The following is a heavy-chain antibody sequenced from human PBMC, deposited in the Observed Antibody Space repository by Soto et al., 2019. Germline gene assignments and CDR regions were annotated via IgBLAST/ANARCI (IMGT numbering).Heavy chain of an antibody. CDR3: AKDRQPDGIWTFDY. D-gene: IGHD3-9*01. Sequence: EVQLLESGGHLVQPGGSLRLTCAASGFSLSTYTMNWVRQAPGKGLEWLSGIFGSSGKTFYADPVKGRFTISKDKNKNMLLLIRDSRTDEDTAVYYCAKDRQPDGIWTFDYWGQGTLVTVSS. CDR2: IFGSSGKT. J-gene: IGHJ4*02. CDR1: GFSLSTYT. V-gene: IGHV3-23*01.